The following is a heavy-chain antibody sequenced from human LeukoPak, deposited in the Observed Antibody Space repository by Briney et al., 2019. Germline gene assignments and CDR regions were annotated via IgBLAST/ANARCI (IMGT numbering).Heavy chain of an antibody. CDR3: AKSNAAGTGHYYYYYGMDV. Sequence: GGSLRLSCAASGFTFSSYSMNWVRQAPGKGLEWVSAISGSGGSTYYADSVKGRFTISRDNSKNTLYLQMNSLRAEDTAVYYCAKSNAAGTGHYYYYYGMDVWGQGTTVTVSS. D-gene: IGHD6-13*01. CDR2: ISGSGGST. J-gene: IGHJ6*02. V-gene: IGHV3-23*01. CDR1: GFTFSSYS.